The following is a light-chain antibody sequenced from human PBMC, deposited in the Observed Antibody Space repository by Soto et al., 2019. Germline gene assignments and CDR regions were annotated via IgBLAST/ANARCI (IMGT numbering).Light chain of an antibody. Sequence: QSVLTQPASVSGSPGQSITISCTGTSSDVGNYNDVSWYQQHPGKAPKLIIYEGSKRPSGISDRFSGSKSGNTASLTTSGLQAEDEADYYCCSYAGSFRYVFGSGTKVTVL. CDR1: SSDVGNYND. CDR3: CSYAGSFRYV. V-gene: IGLV2-23*01. CDR2: EGS. J-gene: IGLJ1*01.